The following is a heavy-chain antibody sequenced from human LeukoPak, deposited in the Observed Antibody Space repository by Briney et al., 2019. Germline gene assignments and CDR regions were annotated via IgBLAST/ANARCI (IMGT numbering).Heavy chain of an antibody. CDR2: ISSSGTTI. CDR3: ARVTTVTTHFDY. D-gene: IGHD4-17*01. Sequence: PGGSLRLFCAASGFTFSSYEMNWVRQAPGKGLQWVSDISSSGTTIYYADSVKGRFTISRDNAKNSLYLQMNSLRDEDTAVYYCARVTTVTTHFDYWGQGTLVTVSS. V-gene: IGHV3-48*03. CDR1: GFTFSSYE. J-gene: IGHJ4*02.